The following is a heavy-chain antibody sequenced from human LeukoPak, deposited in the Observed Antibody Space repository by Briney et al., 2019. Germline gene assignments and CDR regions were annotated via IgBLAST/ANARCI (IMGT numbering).Heavy chain of an antibody. J-gene: IGHJ4*02. Sequence: GGSLRLSCVASGFTFSSYWMTWVRQAPGKGLEWVASLNEDGSKRSYVGSVKGRFTISRDNAQKSVYLQMNSLTAEDTAVYYCARAVTSMDGYWGQGTLVTVSS. V-gene: IGHV3-7*03. CDR3: ARAVTSMDGY. CDR2: LNEDGSKR. D-gene: IGHD5-18*01. CDR1: GFTFSSYW.